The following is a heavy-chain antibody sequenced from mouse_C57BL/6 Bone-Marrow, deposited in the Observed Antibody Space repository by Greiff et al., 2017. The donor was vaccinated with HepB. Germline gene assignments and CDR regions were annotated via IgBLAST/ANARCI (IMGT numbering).Heavy chain of an antibody. J-gene: IGHJ1*03. CDR1: GFTFSDYG. Sequence: EVKLVESGGGLVKPGGSLKLSCAASGFTFSDYGMHWVRQAPEKGLEWVAYISSGSSTIYYADTVKGRFTISRDNAKNTLFLQMTSLRSEDTAMYYCARLPTVVRYFDVWGTGTTVTVSS. CDR2: ISSGSSTI. CDR3: ARLPTVVRYFDV. V-gene: IGHV5-17*01. D-gene: IGHD1-1*01.